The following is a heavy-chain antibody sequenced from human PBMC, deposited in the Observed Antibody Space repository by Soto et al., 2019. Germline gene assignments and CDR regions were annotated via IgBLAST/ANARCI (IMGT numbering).Heavy chain of an antibody. CDR1: GGSISSYY. V-gene: IGHV4-59*01. J-gene: IGHJ5*02. CDR3: ARAPRYSSSWYRGWFDP. CDR2: IYYSGST. Sequence: SETLSLTCTVSGGSISSYYWSWIRQPPGKGLEWIGYIYYSGSTNYNPSLKSRVTISVDTSKNQFSLKLSSVTAADTAVYYCARAPRYSSSWYRGWFDPWGQGTLVTVSS. D-gene: IGHD6-13*01.